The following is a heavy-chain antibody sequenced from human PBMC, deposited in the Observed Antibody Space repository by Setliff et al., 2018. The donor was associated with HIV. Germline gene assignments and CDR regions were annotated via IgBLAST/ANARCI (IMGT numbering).Heavy chain of an antibody. J-gene: IGHJ6*03. CDR2: MNPNSGNT. V-gene: IGHV1-8*02. CDR1: GYTFTSYD. Sequence: SCKASGYTFTSYDINWVRQATGQGLEWMGWMNPNSGNTGYAQKFQGRVTMTRNTSISTAYMELSSLRSEDTAVYYCARGAWYTSGWYSSRYMDVWGKGTTVTAP. D-gene: IGHD6-19*01. CDR3: ARGAWYTSGWYSSRYMDV.